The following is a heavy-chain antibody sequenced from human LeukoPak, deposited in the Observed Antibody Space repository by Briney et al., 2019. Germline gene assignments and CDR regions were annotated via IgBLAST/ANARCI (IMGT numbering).Heavy chain of an antibody. Sequence: SVKVSCKASGGTFSSYAISWVRQAPGQGLEWMGGIIPILGTANYAQKFQGRVTITVDESTSTAYMELSSLRSEDTAVYYCARGGIRSGYSPRYYYYGMDVWGQGTTVTVSS. CDR1: GGTFSSYA. J-gene: IGHJ6*02. D-gene: IGHD3-22*01. V-gene: IGHV1-69*13. CDR2: IIPILGTA. CDR3: ARGGIRSGYSPRYYYYGMDV.